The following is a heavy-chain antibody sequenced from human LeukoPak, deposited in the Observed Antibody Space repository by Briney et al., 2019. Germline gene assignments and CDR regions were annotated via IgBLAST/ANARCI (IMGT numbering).Heavy chain of an antibody. D-gene: IGHD1-7*01. CDR3: ARNYLRGNDAFDF. V-gene: IGHV4-39*01. J-gene: IGHJ3*01. Sequence: PSETLSLTCTVSGGSLSSSSYYWGWIRQPPGKGLEWIGSIYYSGSTYYKPSLKSRVTITVDTSKNQFSLKLSSVTAADMAVYYCARNYLRGNDAFDFWGKGTMVTVSS. CDR1: GGSLSSSSYY. CDR2: IYYSGST.